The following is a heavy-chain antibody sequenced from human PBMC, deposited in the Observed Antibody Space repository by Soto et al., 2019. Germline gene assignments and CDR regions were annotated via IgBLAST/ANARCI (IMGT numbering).Heavy chain of an antibody. D-gene: IGHD6-13*01. V-gene: IGHV3-9*01. CDR2: INWKSDI. Sequence: GGSLRLSCAVSGFTFDDNAMHWVRQAPEKGLEWVSGINWKSDIGYADSVKGRFTISRDNAENSLYLQMNSLRAEDTAVYYCARPPIAAAGTPFPYYYYYGMDVWGQGTTVTVSS. CDR1: GFTFDDNA. J-gene: IGHJ6*02. CDR3: ARPPIAAAGTPFPYYYYYGMDV.